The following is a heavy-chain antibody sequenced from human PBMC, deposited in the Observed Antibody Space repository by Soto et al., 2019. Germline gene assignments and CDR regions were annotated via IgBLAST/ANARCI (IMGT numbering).Heavy chain of an antibody. CDR3: ARVGFRYYYGSRNWFDP. J-gene: IGHJ5*02. V-gene: IGHV4-34*01. CDR2: INHSGST. D-gene: IGHD3-10*01. Sequence: SETLSLTCAVYGGSFSGYYWSWIRQPPGKGLEWIGEINHSGSTNYNPSLKSRVTISVDTSKNQFSLKLSSVTAADTAVYYCARVGFRYYYGSRNWFDPWGQGTLVTVS. CDR1: GGSFSGYY.